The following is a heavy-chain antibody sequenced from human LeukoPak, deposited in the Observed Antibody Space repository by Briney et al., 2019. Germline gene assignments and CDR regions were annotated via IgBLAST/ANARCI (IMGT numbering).Heavy chain of an antibody. CDR3: ARVLDYSNYGGYYFDY. Sequence: PGGSLRLSCAASGFTFSSYWMSWVRQAPGKGLEWVANIKQDGSEKYYVDSVKGRFTISRDNAKNSLYLQMNSLRAEDTAVYYCARVLDYSNYGGYYFDYWGQGTLVTVSP. V-gene: IGHV3-7*01. J-gene: IGHJ4*02. D-gene: IGHD4-11*01. CDR1: GFTFSSYW. CDR2: IKQDGSEK.